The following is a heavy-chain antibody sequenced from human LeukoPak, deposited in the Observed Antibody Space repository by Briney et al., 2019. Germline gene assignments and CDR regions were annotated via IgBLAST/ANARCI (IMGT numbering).Heavy chain of an antibody. D-gene: IGHD3-9*01. CDR2: INPNSGGT. CDR1: GYTFTGYY. Sequence: ASVKVSCKASGYTFTGYYMHWVRQAPGQGLEWMGWINPNSGGTNYAQKFQGRVTMTRDTSISTAYMELSRLRSDDTAVYYCARSYPSGGILTGSRKFDYWGQGTLVTVSS. CDR3: ARSYPSGGILTGSRKFDY. J-gene: IGHJ4*02. V-gene: IGHV1-2*02.